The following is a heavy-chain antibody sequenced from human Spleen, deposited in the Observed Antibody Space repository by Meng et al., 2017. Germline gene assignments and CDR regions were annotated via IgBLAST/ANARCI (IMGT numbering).Heavy chain of an antibody. CDR2: INWNGGRT. V-gene: IGHV3-20*04. CDR3: ARDPQIWSSYYSSSYYYGMDV. J-gene: IGHJ6*02. Sequence: GGSLRLSCAASGFSFDDYGMTWVRQAQGKGLEWVAGINWNGGRTGYADYVKGRFTISRDNAKNSLYLQMNSLRAEDTAVYYCARDPQIWSSYYSSSYYYGMDVWGQGTTVTVSS. CDR1: GFSFDDYG. D-gene: IGHD3-3*01.